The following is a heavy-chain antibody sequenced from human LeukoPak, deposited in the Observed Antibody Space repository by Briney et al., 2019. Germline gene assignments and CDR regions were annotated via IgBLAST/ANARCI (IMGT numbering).Heavy chain of an antibody. CDR3: AKENCNSTSCNLDGYSSSWVY. Sequence: GGSLRLSCAASGFTFSSYGMHWVRQAPGKGLEWVAVISYDGSNKYYADSVKGRFTISRDNSKNTLYLQMNSLRAEDTAVYYCAKENCNSTSCNLDGYSSSWVYCGQGTLVTVSA. J-gene: IGHJ4*02. D-gene: IGHD6-13*01. V-gene: IGHV3-30*18. CDR1: GFTFSSYG. CDR2: ISYDGSNK.